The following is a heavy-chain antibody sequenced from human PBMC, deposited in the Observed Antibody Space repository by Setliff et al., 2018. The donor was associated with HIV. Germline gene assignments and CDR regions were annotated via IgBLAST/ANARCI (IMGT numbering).Heavy chain of an antibody. CDR1: GGTFSSFA. D-gene: IGHD3-22*01. Sequence: SVKVSCKASGGTFSSFAISWVRQAPGQGLEWMGGIIPILGIANYAQKFQGRVPITADESPSTAYMELSSLRSEDTAVYYCARDYSPTFYYYDSSGTFDYWGQGTLVTVSS. V-gene: IGHV1-69*10. CDR2: IIPILGIA. CDR3: ARDYSPTFYYYDSSGTFDY. J-gene: IGHJ4*02.